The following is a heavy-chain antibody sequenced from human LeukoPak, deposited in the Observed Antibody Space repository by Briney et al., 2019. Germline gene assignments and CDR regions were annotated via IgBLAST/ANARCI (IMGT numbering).Heavy chain of an antibody. D-gene: IGHD2-15*01. CDR2: IYNGGTT. CDR3: AKNGDRGAYCSGGTCYPYYYYYMDV. J-gene: IGHJ6*03. Sequence: GGSLRLSCAVSGFTVSSNYMSWVRQAPGKGLEWVSDIYNGGTTYYAESVKGHFTISRDNSKNTVYLQMNSLIAEDTAVYYCAKNGDRGAYCSGGTCYPYYYYYMDVWGKGTTVTIS. V-gene: IGHV3-53*01. CDR1: GFTVSSNY.